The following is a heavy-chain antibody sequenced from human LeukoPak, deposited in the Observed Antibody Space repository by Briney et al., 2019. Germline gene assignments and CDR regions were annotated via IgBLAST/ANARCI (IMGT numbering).Heavy chain of an antibody. Sequence: GGSLRLSFAAPGFTVSSNYISWVRQAPGKGLEWVSVIYSGGSTYYADSVKGRFTISRDNSKNTLYLQMNSLRAEDTAVYYCARGTYDYWGQGTLVTVSS. CDR1: GFTVSSNY. V-gene: IGHV3-66*02. J-gene: IGHJ4*02. CDR2: IYSGGST. CDR3: ARGTYDY.